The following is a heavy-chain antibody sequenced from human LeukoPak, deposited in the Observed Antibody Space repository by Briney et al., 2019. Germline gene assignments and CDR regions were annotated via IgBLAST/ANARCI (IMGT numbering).Heavy chain of an antibody. CDR1: GYTFTGYY. J-gene: IGHJ4*02. Sequence: GASVKVSCKASGYTFTGYYMHWVRQALGQGLEWMGWINPNSGGTNYAQKFQGRVTMTRDTSISTAYMELSRLRSDDTAVYYCARGPYYGSGRGGYYFDYWGQGTLVTVSS. D-gene: IGHD3-10*01. CDR3: ARGPYYGSGRGGYYFDY. V-gene: IGHV1-2*02. CDR2: INPNSGGT.